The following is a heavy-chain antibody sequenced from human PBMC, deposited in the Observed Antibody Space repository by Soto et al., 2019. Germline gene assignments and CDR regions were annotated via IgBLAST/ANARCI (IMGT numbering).Heavy chain of an antibody. V-gene: IGHV3-21*01. CDR2: ISSSSSYI. Sequence: PGGSLRLSCAASGFTFSSYSMDWVRQAPGKGLEWVSSISSSSSYIYYADSVKGRFTISRDNAKNSLYLQMNSLRAEDTAVYYCARDVTVVVPAAIENWFDPWGQGTLVTVSS. J-gene: IGHJ5*02. D-gene: IGHD2-2*01. CDR3: ARDVTVVVPAAIENWFDP. CDR1: GFTFSSYS.